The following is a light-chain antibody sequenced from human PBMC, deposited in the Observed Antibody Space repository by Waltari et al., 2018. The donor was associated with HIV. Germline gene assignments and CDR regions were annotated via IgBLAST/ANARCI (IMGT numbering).Light chain of an antibody. V-gene: IGLV3-1*01. CDR3: QAWDSDTPKV. Sequence: SYALTQPPSASVSPGQTASIPCSGDQLGDKYACWYKQKPGQRPVLVIYKDCKRPSGIPERVSGFNAGNTASLTIGGTQAMDEGDYYCQAWDSDTPKVFGGETKLTVL. CDR1: QLGDKY. CDR2: KDC. J-gene: IGLJ2*01.